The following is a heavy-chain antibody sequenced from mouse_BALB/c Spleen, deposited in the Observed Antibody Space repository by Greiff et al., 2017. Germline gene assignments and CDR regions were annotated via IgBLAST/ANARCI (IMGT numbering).Heavy chain of an antibody. V-gene: IGHV1S137*01. Sequence: QVQLQQSGAELVRPGVSVKLSCQGSGYTFTDYAMHWVKQSHAQSLEWIGVISTYYGDASYNQKFKGKATMTVDKSSSTASMELARLTSEDSAIYYCASTTVRDTDYDMDYWGQGTTVTVSS. CDR3: ASTTVRDTDYDMDY. J-gene: IGHJ4*01. CDR2: ISTYYGDA. D-gene: IGHD1-1*01. CDR1: GYTFTDYA.